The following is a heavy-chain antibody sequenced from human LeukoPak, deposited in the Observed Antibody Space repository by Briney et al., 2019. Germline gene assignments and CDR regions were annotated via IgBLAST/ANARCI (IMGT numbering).Heavy chain of an antibody. D-gene: IGHD6-19*01. J-gene: IGHJ3*02. CDR1: GYIFTGYC. CDR2: INPSGGTT. V-gene: IGHV1-46*01. Sequence: ASVKLSCTASGYIFTGYCMHWVRQAPGQGLEWMGIINPSGGTTSYAQKFQGRVTMTRDTPTSTVYMELTGLRSEDTAVYSCARVQVAGTSDAFDIWGQGTVVTVSS. CDR3: ARVQVAGTSDAFDI.